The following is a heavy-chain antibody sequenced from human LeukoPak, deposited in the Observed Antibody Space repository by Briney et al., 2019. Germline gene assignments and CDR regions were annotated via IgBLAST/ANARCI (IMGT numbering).Heavy chain of an antibody. CDR1: GGSISSSGYY. Sequence: PSETLSLTCTVSGGSISSSGYYWGWIRQPPGKGLEWIGSIYYSGSTYYNPSLKSRVTISVDTSKNQFSLKLSSVTAADTAVYYCARHNGEQWPVDYWGQGTLVTVSS. CDR3: ARHNGEQWPVDY. D-gene: IGHD6-19*01. V-gene: IGHV4-39*01. J-gene: IGHJ4*02. CDR2: IYYSGST.